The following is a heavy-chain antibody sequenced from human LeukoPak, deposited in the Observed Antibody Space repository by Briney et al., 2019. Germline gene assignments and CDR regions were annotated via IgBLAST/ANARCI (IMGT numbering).Heavy chain of an antibody. CDR1: GGSFSGYY. J-gene: IGHJ4*02. D-gene: IGHD6-6*01. CDR2: ISHSGST. Sequence: SETLSLTCAVYGGSFSGYYWSWIRQPPGKGLEWIGEISHSGSTNYNPSLKSRVTISVGTSKNQFSLKLSSVTAADTAVYYCARGRGYSSSSYYFDYWGQGTLVTVSS. V-gene: IGHV4-34*01. CDR3: ARGRGYSSSSYYFDY.